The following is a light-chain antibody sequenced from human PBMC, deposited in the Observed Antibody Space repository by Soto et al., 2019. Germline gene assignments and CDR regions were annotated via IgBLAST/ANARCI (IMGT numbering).Light chain of an antibody. V-gene: IGLV2-14*01. CDR2: EVS. CDR3: SSYTSGSALVV. J-gene: IGLJ3*02. CDR1: SSDIGDYNY. Sequence: QSALTQPASVSGSPGQSVTISCSGTSSDIGDYNYVSWYQYHPGKAPKLMIYEVSNRPSGVSNRFSGSKSGNTASLTISGLQAEDEADYYCSSYTSGSALVVFGGGTK.